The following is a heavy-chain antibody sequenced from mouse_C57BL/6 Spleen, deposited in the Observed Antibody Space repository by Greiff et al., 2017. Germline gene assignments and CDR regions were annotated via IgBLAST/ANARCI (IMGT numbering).Heavy chain of an antibody. V-gene: IGHV1-22*01. CDR3: AGGDDYDEESGYFDY. Sequence: EVQLQQSGPELVKPGASVKMSCKASGYTFTDYNMHWVKQSHGKSLEWIGYINPNNGGTSYNQKFKGKATLTVNKSSSTAYMELPSLTSEDAAVYYCAGGDDYDEESGYFDYWGQGTTLTVSS. D-gene: IGHD2-4*01. CDR1: GYTFTDYN. CDR2: INPNNGGT. J-gene: IGHJ2*01.